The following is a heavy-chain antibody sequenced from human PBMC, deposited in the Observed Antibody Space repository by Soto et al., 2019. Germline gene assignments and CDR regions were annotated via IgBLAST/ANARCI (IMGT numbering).Heavy chain of an antibody. D-gene: IGHD1-26*01. CDR3: VRVQPARGWGLDV. J-gene: IGHJ6*02. CDR2: ISSDGRKE. CDR1: GFTFSSFG. V-gene: IGHV3-30*06. Sequence: QVRLVESGGGVVQPGRSLRLSCVTSGFTFSSFGMHWVRQAPGKGLEWVAVISSDGRKEFYIDSVKGRFTMSRDNSKNIFYLEMNSLRVEDTATYHCVRVQPARGWGLDVWGQGTTLTVSS.